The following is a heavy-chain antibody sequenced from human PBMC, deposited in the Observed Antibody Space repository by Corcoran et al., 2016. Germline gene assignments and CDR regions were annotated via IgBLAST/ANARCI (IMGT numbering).Heavy chain of an antibody. V-gene: IGHV3-7*01. CDR1: GFPFDTYW. CDR2: IKGGDNEK. CDR3: WRSSWNDY. Sequence: EVQLVESGGGLVQPGGYLRLSCKASGFPFDTYWMNWVRQAPGKGLEWVAHIKGGDNEKYYVDSVKGRFTISRDNDKKLVYLQMNSLRAEDTAVYYGWRSSWNDYWGQGTLVTVSS. D-gene: IGHD6-13*01. J-gene: IGHJ4*02.